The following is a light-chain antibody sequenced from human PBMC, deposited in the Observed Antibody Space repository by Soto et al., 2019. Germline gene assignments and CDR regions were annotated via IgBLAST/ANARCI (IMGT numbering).Light chain of an antibody. J-gene: IGLJ3*02. Sequence: QSALTRPASVSGSPGQSITISCTGTTSDVGGYNYVSWFQQHPGKVPKLMIYEVSHRPSGVSNRFSGSKSGNTASLTISGLQAEDEADYYCSSFTNAYTWVFGGGTKLTVL. V-gene: IGLV2-14*01. CDR1: TSDVGGYNY. CDR3: SSFTNAYTWV. CDR2: EVS.